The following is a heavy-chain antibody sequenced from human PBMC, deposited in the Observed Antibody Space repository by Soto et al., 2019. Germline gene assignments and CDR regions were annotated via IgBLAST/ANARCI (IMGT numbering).Heavy chain of an antibody. CDR2: ISAYNGNT. D-gene: IGHD3-22*01. J-gene: IGHJ4*02. CDR3: ARDYSGTYYYDSSGYGLGY. V-gene: IGHV1-18*04. CDR1: GYTFTIYG. Sequence: GASVRVSCKASGYTFTIYGISWVRQAPGQGLEWMGWISAYNGNTNYAQKLQGRVTMTTDTSTRTAYMELRSMRSDDTAVYYCARDYSGTYYYDSSGYGLGYWGQGTLVNRLL.